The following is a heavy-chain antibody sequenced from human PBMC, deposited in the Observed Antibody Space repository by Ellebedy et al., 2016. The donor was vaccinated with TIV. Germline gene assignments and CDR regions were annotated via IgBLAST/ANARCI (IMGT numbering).Heavy chain of an antibody. CDR3: ARQGPSITMVRGVNWFDP. D-gene: IGHD3-10*01. CDR2: IYYTGST. V-gene: IGHV4-39*01. J-gene: IGHJ5*02. Sequence: SETLSLTCSVSGGSISSSSHYWGWIRQPPGKGLEWIGRIYYTGSTYYNPSLKSRVTISVDTSKNQFSLNLNSLTAADTAVYYCARQGPSITMVRGVNWFDPWGQGTLVTVSS. CDR1: GGSISSSSHY.